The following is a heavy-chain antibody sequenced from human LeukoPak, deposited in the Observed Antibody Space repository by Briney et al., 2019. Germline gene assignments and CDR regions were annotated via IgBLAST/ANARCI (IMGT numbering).Heavy chain of an antibody. CDR3: AKDQSHGYIPTWFDY. J-gene: IGHJ4*02. D-gene: IGHD5-24*01. V-gene: IGHV3-30*04. CDR2: ISYDGSNK. Sequence: TGGSLRLSCAASGLPFSSYAMHWVRQAPGKGLEWVAAISYDGSNKYSADSVKGRFTISRDNSKNTLYLQMNSLRAEDTAVYYCAKDQSHGYIPTWFDYWGQGTLVTVSS. CDR1: GLPFSSYA.